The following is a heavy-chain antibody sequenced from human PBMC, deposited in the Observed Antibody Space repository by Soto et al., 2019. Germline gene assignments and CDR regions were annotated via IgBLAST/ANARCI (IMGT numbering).Heavy chain of an antibody. D-gene: IGHD6-6*01. CDR2: ISSSSSTI. CDR3: AKEITHTKYSSSSYFDY. Sequence: EVQLVESGGGLVQPGGSLRLSCAASGFTFSSYSMNWVRQAPGKGLEWVSYISSSSSTIYYADSVKGRFTISRDNAKNSLNLQMNGLRDEDTAVYYCAKEITHTKYSSSSYFDYWGQGTLVTVSS. J-gene: IGHJ4*02. V-gene: IGHV3-48*02. CDR1: GFTFSSYS.